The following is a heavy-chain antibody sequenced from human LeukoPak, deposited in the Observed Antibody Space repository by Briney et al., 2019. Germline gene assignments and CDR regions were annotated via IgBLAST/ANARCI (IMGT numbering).Heavy chain of an antibody. J-gene: IGHJ5*02. V-gene: IGHV1-3*01. CDR3: ARERGRTLGYCSSTSCSHWFDP. CDR2: INAGNGNT. D-gene: IGHD2-2*01. Sequence: ASVKVSCKASGYTFTSYAMHWVRQAPGQRLEWMGWINAGNGNTKYSQKFQGRVTITRDTSASTAYMELSSLRSEDTAVHYCARERGRTLGYCSSTSCSHWFDPWGQGTLVAVSS. CDR1: GYTFTSYA.